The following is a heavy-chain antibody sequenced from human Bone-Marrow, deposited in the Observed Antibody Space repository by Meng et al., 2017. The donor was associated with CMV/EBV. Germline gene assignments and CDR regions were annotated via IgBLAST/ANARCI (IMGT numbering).Heavy chain of an antibody. J-gene: IGHJ4*02. CDR2: IKSKYDGGTI. CDR3: ATGGYYLDF. Sequence: SCVGSGFTFSNAWMNWVRQAPGKGLEWVCRIKSKYDGGTIEYAAPVKGRFTISRDDSKNTVSLQMNSLQTEDTAVYYCATGGYYLDFWGLGILVTDSS. V-gene: IGHV3-15*07. CDR1: GFTFSNAW.